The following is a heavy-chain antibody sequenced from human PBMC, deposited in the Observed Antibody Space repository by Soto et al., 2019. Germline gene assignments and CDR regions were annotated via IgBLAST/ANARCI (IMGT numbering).Heavy chain of an antibody. CDR2: VSGHNGNT. D-gene: IGHD2-15*01. V-gene: IGHV1-18*01. CDR1: GYPFISYG. CDR3: ARGTIVDRPYFYMDV. J-gene: IGHJ6*03. Sequence: QAQLAQSGGEVKKPGASVRVSCKASGYPFISYGISWVRQATGQGPEWMGWVSGHNGNTYYAQKFQGRVTMTTDTSTNTAYMELRSLRSDDTAVYYCARGTIVDRPYFYMDVWGKGTTVTVSS.